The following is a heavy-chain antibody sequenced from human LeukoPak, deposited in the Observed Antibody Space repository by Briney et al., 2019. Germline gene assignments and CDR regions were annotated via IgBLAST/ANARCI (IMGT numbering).Heavy chain of an antibody. J-gene: IGHJ5*02. Sequence: GGSLRLSCTASGSTFGDYAMSWVRQAPGKGLEWVGFIRSKAYGGTTEYAASVKGRFTISRDDSKSIAYLQMNSLKTEDTAVYYCTRVGELLWFGELLPNWFDPWGQGTLVTVSS. CDR3: TRVGELLWFGELLPNWFDP. CDR2: IRSKAYGGTT. D-gene: IGHD3-10*01. V-gene: IGHV3-49*04. CDR1: GSTFGDYA.